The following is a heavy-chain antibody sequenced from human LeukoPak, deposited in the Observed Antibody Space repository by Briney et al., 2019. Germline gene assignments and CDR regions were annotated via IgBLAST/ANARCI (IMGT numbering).Heavy chain of an antibody. Sequence: SETLSLTCAVYGGSFSGYYWSWIRQPPGKGLEWIGEINHSGSTNYNPSLKSRVTISVDTSENQFSLKLTSVTPADTAVYYCARCPIALAPPHFDYWGQGTLVTVSS. D-gene: IGHD6-19*01. CDR2: INHSGST. J-gene: IGHJ4*02. CDR1: GGSFSGYY. CDR3: ARCPIALAPPHFDY. V-gene: IGHV4-34*01.